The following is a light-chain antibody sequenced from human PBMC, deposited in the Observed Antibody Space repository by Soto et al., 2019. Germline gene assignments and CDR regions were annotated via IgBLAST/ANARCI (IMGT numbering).Light chain of an antibody. V-gene: IGKV3-20*01. CDR2: DAS. J-gene: IGKJ4*01. Sequence: LKKSPGTVSLSKGERATLSCRASQTVRNNYLAWYQQKPGQAPKLLIYDASSRATGIPDRFSGGGSGTDFILTISRLEPEDFAVYYCQQFSSYPLTFGGGTMAAIK. CDR3: QQFSSYPLT. CDR1: QTVRNNY.